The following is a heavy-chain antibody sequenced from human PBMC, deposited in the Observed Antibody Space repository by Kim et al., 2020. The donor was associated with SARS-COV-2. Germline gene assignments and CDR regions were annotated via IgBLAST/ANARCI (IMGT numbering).Heavy chain of an antibody. D-gene: IGHD2-2*01. J-gene: IGHJ6*02. CDR3: ARAGCGSTSCFVGATALDV. CDR1: GGSISTHGYY. Sequence: SETLSLTCTVSGGSISTHGYYWSWLRQHPGKGLEWIGYIYYSGSTYYNPSLKSRVTISVDTSKNHFSLKLDSVTAADTAVYYCARAGCGSTSCFVGATALDVWGQGTTVTVSS. CDR2: IYYSGST. V-gene: IGHV4-31*03.